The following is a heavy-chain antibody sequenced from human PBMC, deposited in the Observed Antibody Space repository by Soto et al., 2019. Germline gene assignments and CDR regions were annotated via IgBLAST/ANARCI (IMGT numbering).Heavy chain of an antibody. V-gene: IGHV3-7*01. CDR1: GFTFSGYW. Sequence: PGGSLRLSCEGSGFTFSGYWMSWVRQAPGKGLEWVANIKEDGGEKYYVDSVKGRFTISRDNAKNTLSLQMNSLTAEDTAVYYCAGGGSGYYNLWGQGTLVTVSS. CDR3: AGGGSGYYNL. D-gene: IGHD3-22*01. CDR2: IKEDGGEK. J-gene: IGHJ5*02.